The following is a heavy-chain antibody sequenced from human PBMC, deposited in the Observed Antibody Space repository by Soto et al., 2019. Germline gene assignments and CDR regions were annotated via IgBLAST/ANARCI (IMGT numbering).Heavy chain of an antibody. V-gene: IGHV4-30-2*06. CDR2: ISHLETT. D-gene: IGHD2-15*01. J-gene: IGHJ4*02. Sequence: WRTRALGGAVSQVCLACAGYSYSRTCQSPGKGLEWLGYISHLETTYYNPSFQSRLSLSLDRTRTQFSLSLSSMTSADKAVYYCDRGGGHESLDSWGQ. CDR3: DRGGGHESLDS. CDR1: QVCLACAGYS.